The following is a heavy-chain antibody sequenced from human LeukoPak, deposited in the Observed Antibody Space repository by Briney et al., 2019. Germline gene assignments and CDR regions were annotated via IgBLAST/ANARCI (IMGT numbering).Heavy chain of an antibody. CDR3: ARYDILTGFDY. Sequence: PSETLSLTCAVYGGSFSGYYWSWIRQPPGKGLEWIGEINHSGSTNYNPSLKSRVTISVDRSKNQFSLKLSSVTAADTAVYYCARYDILTGFDYWGQGTLVTVSS. V-gene: IGHV4-34*01. CDR2: INHSGST. D-gene: IGHD3-9*01. J-gene: IGHJ4*02. CDR1: GGSFSGYY.